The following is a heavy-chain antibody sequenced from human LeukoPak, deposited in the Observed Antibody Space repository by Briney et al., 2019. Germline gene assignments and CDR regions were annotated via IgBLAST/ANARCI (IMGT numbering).Heavy chain of an antibody. CDR1: SVSIINYY. D-gene: IGHD3-22*01. CDR2: IHTSGST. CDR3: ARLSSGYYTFDY. J-gene: IGHJ4*02. Sequence: SETLSLTCTVSSVSIINYYWSWIRQPAGKGLEWIGRIHTSGSTNYNPSLKSRVTMSVDTSKNQFSLKLSSVTAADTAVYYCARLSSGYYTFDYWGQGTLVTVSS. V-gene: IGHV4-4*07.